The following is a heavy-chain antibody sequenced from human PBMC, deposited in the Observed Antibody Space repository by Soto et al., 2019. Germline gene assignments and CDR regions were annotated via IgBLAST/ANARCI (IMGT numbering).Heavy chain of an antibody. CDR1: GDSVSSNSAT. CDR2: TYYRSQWYY. D-gene: IGHD7-27*01. J-gene: IGHJ1*01. Sequence: SETLSLTCAISGDSVSSNSATWNWIKQSQSRGLEWLGRTYYRSQWYYDYALSVKSRVSINPDTSENQFSLQLNSLTPEDTAVYFCARVMGNTGIDEWGQDALLTVSS. CDR3: ARVMGNTGIDE. V-gene: IGHV6-1*01.